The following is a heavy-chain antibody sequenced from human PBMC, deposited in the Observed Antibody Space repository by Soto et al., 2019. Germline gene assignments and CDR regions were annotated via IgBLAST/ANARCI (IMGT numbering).Heavy chain of an antibody. D-gene: IGHD6-6*01. CDR1: GGTFSSYA. CDR2: IIPIFGTA. Sequence: VASVKVSCKXSGGTFSSYAISWVRQAPGQGLEWMGGIIPIFGTANYAQEFQGRVTITADKSTSTAYMELSSLRSEDTAVYYCARAASSIAPGGYFDLWGRGTLVTVSS. V-gene: IGHV1-69*06. CDR3: ARAASSIAPGGYFDL. J-gene: IGHJ2*01.